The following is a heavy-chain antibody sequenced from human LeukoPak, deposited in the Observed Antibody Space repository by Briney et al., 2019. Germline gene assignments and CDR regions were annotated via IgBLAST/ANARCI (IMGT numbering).Heavy chain of an antibody. Sequence: ASAKASSKTSGYTFTSYSINYLRQAPRHPLEWLGWISAYNCNTNNAQKPQLRVTMTTDTSTSTAYMELRSLRSDDTAVYYCARVGGSSGLAARGFDYWGQGTLVTVSS. J-gene: IGHJ4*02. D-gene: IGHD1-26*01. CDR3: ARVGGSSGLAARGFDY. CDR1: GYTFTSYS. V-gene: IGHV1-18*01. CDR2: ISAYNCNT.